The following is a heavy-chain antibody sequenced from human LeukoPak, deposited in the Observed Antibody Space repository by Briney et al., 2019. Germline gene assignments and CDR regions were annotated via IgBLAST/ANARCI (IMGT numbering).Heavy chain of an antibody. CDR1: GGSISTYY. Sequence: SETLSLTCTVSGGSISTYYWNWIRQPPGKGLEWIGYISNSGITTYNPSLKSRITISVDSSKSQFSLKLNSVTAADTAVYYCARSGGYSSSWSLWGQGTLVTVSS. D-gene: IGHD6-13*01. CDR3: ARSGGYSSSWSL. CDR2: ISNSGIT. V-gene: IGHV4-59*01. J-gene: IGHJ4*02.